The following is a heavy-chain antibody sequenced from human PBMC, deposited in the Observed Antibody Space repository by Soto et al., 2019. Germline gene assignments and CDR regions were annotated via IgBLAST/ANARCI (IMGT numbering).Heavy chain of an antibody. CDR2: INHSGST. J-gene: IGHJ4*02. V-gene: IGHV4-34*01. CDR1: GGSFSGYY. Sequence: SETLSLTCAVYGGSFSGYYWSWIRQPPGKGLEWIGEINHSGSTNYNPSLKSRVTISVDTSKNQFSLKLSSVTAADTAVYYCARVPRSNYDFWSGYYTPFGYFDYWGQETLVTVSS. CDR3: ARVPRSNYDFWSGYYTPFGYFDY. D-gene: IGHD3-3*01.